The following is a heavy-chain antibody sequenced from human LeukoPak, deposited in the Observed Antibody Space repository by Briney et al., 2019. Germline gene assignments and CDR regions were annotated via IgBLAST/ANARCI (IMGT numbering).Heavy chain of an antibody. D-gene: IGHD6-13*01. Sequence: ASVKVSCKASGYTFTGYYMHWVRQAPGQGLEWMGWINPKSGGTNSAQKFQGRVTMTRDTSISTAYMELSRLRSDDTAVYYCARDIAGGYFDYWGQGTLVTVSS. CDR1: GYTFTGYY. CDR3: ARDIAGGYFDY. J-gene: IGHJ4*02. V-gene: IGHV1-2*02. CDR2: INPKSGGT.